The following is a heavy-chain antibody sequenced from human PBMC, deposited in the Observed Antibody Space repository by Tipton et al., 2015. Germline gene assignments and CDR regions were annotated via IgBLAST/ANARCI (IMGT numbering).Heavy chain of an antibody. CDR2: INWNGGMT. D-gene: IGHD4-23*01. V-gene: IGHV3-9*01. Sequence: RSLRLSCAPSGFTFGTYVMGWVRQAPGKGLEWVSGINWNGGMTAHADSVGGRFTISRDNAKNSLYLQMDSVRPEDTALYYCAKDFYGGNSGIQLDYWGQGTQVTVSS. CDR3: AKDFYGGNSGIQLDY. J-gene: IGHJ4*02. CDR1: GFTFGTYV.